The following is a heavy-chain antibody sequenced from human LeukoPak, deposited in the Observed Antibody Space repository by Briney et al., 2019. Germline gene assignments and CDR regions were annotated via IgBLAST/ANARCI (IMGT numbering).Heavy chain of an antibody. CDR2: MKQDGSEK. Sequence: GGSLRLSCAASGFTFGSYWMSWVRQAPGKGLEWVANMKQDGSEKYYVDSVKGRFTISRDNAKNSLYLQMNSLRAEDTAVYYCARDARGSLHYWGQGTLVTVSS. V-gene: IGHV3-7*01. J-gene: IGHJ4*02. CDR3: ARDARGSLHY. D-gene: IGHD5-12*01. CDR1: GFTFGSYW.